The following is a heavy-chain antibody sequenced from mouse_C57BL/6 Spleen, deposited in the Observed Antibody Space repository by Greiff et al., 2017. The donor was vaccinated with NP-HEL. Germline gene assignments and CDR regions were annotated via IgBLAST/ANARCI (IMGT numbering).Heavy chain of an antibody. CDR2: IDPSDGYT. Sequence: QVQLQQPGAELVMPGASVKLSCKASGYTFTSYWMHWGRQRPGQGLEWMGEIDPSDGYTNYNQKFRGKSTLTVDKSSSTAYMQLSSLTSEDSAVYYCARAGTGYYFDYWGQGTTLTVSS. D-gene: IGHD4-1*01. CDR1: GYTFTSYW. J-gene: IGHJ2*01. CDR3: ARAGTGYYFDY. V-gene: IGHV1-69*01.